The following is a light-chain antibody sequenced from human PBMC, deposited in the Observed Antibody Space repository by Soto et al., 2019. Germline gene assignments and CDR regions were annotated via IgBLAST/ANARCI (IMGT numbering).Light chain of an antibody. CDR1: QSVSNNF. V-gene: IGKV3-20*01. Sequence: EIVLTQSPGTLSLSTGEGATLSCRASQSVSNNFVAWYQQRPGKAPRLLIYGSSSRASGIPARFSGSGSGTAFSHTISRLESEEFTVYSCPQYCCSLLIFGSGTKLEIK. CDR3: PQYCCSLLI. J-gene: IGKJ4*01. CDR2: GSS.